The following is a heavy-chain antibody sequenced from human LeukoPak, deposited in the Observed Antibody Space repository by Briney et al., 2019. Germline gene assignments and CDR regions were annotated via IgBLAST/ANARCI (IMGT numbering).Heavy chain of an antibody. Sequence: ASVKVSCKASGYSFSTHEMNWVRQAPGQGLEWMGWINTNTGNPTYAQGFTGRFVFSLDTSVSTAYLQISSLKAEDTAMYYCARGDGSGSYYGIYWGQGTLVTVSS. CDR3: ARGDGSGSYYGIY. V-gene: IGHV7-4-1*02. D-gene: IGHD3-10*01. CDR1: GYSFSTHE. CDR2: INTNTGNP. J-gene: IGHJ4*02.